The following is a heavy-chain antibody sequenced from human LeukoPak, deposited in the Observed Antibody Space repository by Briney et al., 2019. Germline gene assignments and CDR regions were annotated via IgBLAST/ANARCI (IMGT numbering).Heavy chain of an antibody. CDR2: IGGSGSYI. Sequence: GGSLRLSCAASGFTFSSYGMSWVRQAPGKGLEWVSSIGGSGSYIYYADSVNGRFTISRDNAKNSLYLQMNSLRAEDTAVYYCVRDGPGGYYYYMDVWGKGTTVTISS. CDR3: VRDGPGGYYYYMDV. D-gene: IGHD3-10*01. CDR1: GFTFSSYG. J-gene: IGHJ6*03. V-gene: IGHV3-21*01.